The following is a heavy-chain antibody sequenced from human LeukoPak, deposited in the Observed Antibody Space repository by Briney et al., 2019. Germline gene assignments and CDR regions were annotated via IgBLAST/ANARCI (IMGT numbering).Heavy chain of an antibody. CDR2: IDYTGST. CDR1: GGSINDAY. CDR3: ARGTNISWFAP. V-gene: IGHV4-59*08. Sequence: PSETLSLTCTVSGGSINDAYWSWIRQSPGRGLEWIGYIDYTGSTNYHPSLRGRVTISLATSKKQFSLKLSSVTATDTAVYFCARGTNISWFAPWGQGTLVTVSS. J-gene: IGHJ5*02. D-gene: IGHD1/OR15-1a*01.